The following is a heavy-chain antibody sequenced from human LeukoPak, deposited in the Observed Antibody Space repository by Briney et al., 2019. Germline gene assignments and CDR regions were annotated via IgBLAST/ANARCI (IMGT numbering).Heavy chain of an antibody. D-gene: IGHD3-3*01. CDR3: ARAILTASGSVWYFDL. Sequence: SETLSLTCTVSGVSISSGRYWRSWIRQHPGKGLEWIGYVYYSGSTYYSPSLRSRLSMSVDTSENQFSLNLSSVTAADTAVYYCARAILTASGSVWYFDLWGRGTLVTVSS. CDR2: VYYSGST. CDR1: GVSISSGRYW. J-gene: IGHJ2*01. V-gene: IGHV4-31*03.